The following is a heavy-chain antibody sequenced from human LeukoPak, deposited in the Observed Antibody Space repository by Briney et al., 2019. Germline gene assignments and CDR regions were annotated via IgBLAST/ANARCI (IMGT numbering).Heavy chain of an antibody. CDR2: IYDIGNT. V-gene: IGHV4-38-2*02. Sequence: SETLSLTCTVSSYSISSGHYWGWIRQPPGKGLEYIGSIYDIGNTYYNPSLKSRVTISVDTSKNQFSLKLSSKTAADTAVYYCARGYCSSTSCHPFGHWGQGTLVTVSS. CDR1: SYSISSGHY. CDR3: ARGYCSSTSCHPFGH. D-gene: IGHD2-2*01. J-gene: IGHJ4*02.